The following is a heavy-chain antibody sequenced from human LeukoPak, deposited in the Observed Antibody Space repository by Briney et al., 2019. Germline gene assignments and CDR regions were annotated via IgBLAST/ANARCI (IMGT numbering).Heavy chain of an antibody. CDR3: ARVVVRAGTIYYYMDV. Sequence: PSETLSLTCGVYGGSFSGYYWSWLRQPPEKGLEWIGEINHSGSTNYNPSLKSRVTISVDTSKNQFSLKLSSVTAADTAVYYCARVVVRAGTIYYYMDVWGKGTTVTVSS. J-gene: IGHJ6*03. D-gene: IGHD2-2*01. V-gene: IGHV4-34*01. CDR2: INHSGST. CDR1: GGSFSGYY.